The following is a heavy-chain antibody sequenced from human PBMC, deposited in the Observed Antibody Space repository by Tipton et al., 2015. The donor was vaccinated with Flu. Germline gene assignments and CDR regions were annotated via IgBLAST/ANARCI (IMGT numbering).Heavy chain of an antibody. J-gene: IGHJ4*02. CDR3: AMAGYNYGRPLDY. Sequence: QLVQSGAEVKKPGASVKVSCKTSGYTFNTYGIVWVRQAPGQGLEWMGWISGYNGDTNQAQKFQGRISVTTDTSTATGYMELRGLTSDDTAVYYCAMAGYNYGRPLDYWGQGTLVTVSS. CDR1: GYTFNTYG. D-gene: IGHD5-18*01. V-gene: IGHV1-18*04. CDR2: ISGYNGDT.